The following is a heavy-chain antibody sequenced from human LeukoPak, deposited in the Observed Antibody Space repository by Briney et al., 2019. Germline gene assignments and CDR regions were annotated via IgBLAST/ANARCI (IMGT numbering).Heavy chain of an antibody. Sequence: GGSLRLSCAASGFTFDDYGMSWVRQAPGKGLEWVSGINWNGGSTGYADSVKGRFTISRDNAKNSLYLQMNSLRAEDTAVYYCARETTGSITVTATTDAFDIWGQGTMVTVSS. CDR3: ARETTGSITVTATTDAFDI. V-gene: IGHV3-20*04. CDR1: GFTFDDYG. J-gene: IGHJ3*02. D-gene: IGHD2-21*02. CDR2: INWNGGST.